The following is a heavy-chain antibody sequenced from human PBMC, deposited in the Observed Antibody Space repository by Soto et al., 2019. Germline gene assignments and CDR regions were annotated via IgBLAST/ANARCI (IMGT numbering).Heavy chain of an antibody. CDR3: ARDDILFIVGSCCGVPILLSCKAPPASDP. J-gene: IGHJ5*02. Sequence: QLGGSLRICGAAGVFTVSIKYMSWVRQAPGKGLEWVSLIQSGGTTYYADSVKGRFTISRDSSKNMLHLQMDSLRAEDTAVYYCARDDILFIVGSCCGVPILLSCKAPPASDP. V-gene: IGHV3-66*01. CDR2: IQSGGTT. D-gene: IGHD2-15*01. CDR1: VFTVSIKY.